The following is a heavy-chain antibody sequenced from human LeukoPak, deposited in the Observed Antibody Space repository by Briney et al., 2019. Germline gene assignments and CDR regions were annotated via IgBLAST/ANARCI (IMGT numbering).Heavy chain of an antibody. D-gene: IGHD2-15*01. V-gene: IGHV4-61*08. CDR1: GGSISSGDYY. CDR2: IYYSGST. CDR3: ARDQGYCSGGSCYRVTNWFDP. Sequence: SETLSLTCTVSGGSISSGDYYWSWIRQPPGKGLEWIGYIYYSGSTNYNPSLKSRVTISVDTSKNQFSLKLSSVTAADTAVYYCARDQGYCSGGSCYRVTNWFDPWGQGTLVTVSS. J-gene: IGHJ5*02.